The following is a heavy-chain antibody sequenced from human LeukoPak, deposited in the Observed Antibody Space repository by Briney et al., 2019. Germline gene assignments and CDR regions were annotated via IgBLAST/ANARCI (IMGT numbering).Heavy chain of an antibody. CDR1: GFTFSSYA. D-gene: IGHD2-2*01. J-gene: IGHJ6*03. CDR3: TTEMDVVVPAAIPIYYYYMDV. V-gene: IGHV3-30-3*01. CDR2: ISYDGSNK. Sequence: GGSLRLSCAASGFTFSSYAMHWVRQAPGKGLEWVAVISYDGSNKYYADSVKGRFTISRDNSKNTLYLQMNSLRAEDTAVYYCTTEMDVVVPAAIPIYYYYMDVWGKGTTVTVSS.